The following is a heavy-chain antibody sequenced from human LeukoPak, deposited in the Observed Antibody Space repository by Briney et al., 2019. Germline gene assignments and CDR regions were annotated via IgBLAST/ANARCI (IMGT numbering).Heavy chain of an antibody. V-gene: IGHV3-21*01. CDR2: ISSSSGYR. CDR3: ARGGGAFDI. CDR1: GFTFSAYT. D-gene: IGHD2-15*01. Sequence: GGSLRLSCAASGFTFSAYTINWVRQAPGKGLEWVSSISSSSGYRYYADSVKGRFTISRDNAKNSLSLQMNSLRAEDTAVYHCARGGGAFDIWGQGTMVTVSS. J-gene: IGHJ3*02.